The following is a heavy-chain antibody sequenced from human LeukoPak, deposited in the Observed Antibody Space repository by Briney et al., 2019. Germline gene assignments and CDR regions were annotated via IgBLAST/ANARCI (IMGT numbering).Heavy chain of an antibody. D-gene: IGHD5-24*01. Sequence: SVKVSCKASGGTFSSYAISWVRQAPGQGLEWMGGIIPIFGTANYAQKFQGRVTITADESTSSAYMELSSLRSEDTAAYYCARGRQNWFDPWGQGTLVTVSS. CDR3: ARGRQNWFDP. J-gene: IGHJ5*02. CDR1: GGTFSSYA. CDR2: IIPIFGTA. V-gene: IGHV1-69*13.